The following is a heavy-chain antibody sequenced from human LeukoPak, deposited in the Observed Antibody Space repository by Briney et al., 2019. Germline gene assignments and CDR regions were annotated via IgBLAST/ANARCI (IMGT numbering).Heavy chain of an antibody. CDR2: IRYEGSNK. D-gene: IGHD4-11*01. CDR1: GFTFSSYG. Sequence: GGSLRLSCAASGFTFSSYGMDGVRQAPGKGLEWGAFIRYEGSNKHYADSVKSRFTISRHNSKNTLYLQMNSLRAEGTAVYYCAKAGEGDYNWYFDLWGRGTLVTVSS. CDR3: AKAGEGDYNWYFDL. J-gene: IGHJ2*01. V-gene: IGHV3-30*02.